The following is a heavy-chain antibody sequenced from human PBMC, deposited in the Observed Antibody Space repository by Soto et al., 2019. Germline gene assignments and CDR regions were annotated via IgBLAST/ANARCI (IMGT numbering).Heavy chain of an antibody. D-gene: IGHD4-17*01. CDR3: ARDSVYYGDYELNYFDY. J-gene: IGHJ4*02. V-gene: IGHV3-11*05. CDR2: MSSSSSYT. Sequence: GGSLRLSCAASGFTFSDYYMSWIRQAPGKGLEWVSYMSSSSSYTSYADSVKGRFTISRDNAKNSLYLQMNSLRAEDTAVYYCARDSVYYGDYELNYFDYWGQGTLVTVSS. CDR1: GFTFSDYY.